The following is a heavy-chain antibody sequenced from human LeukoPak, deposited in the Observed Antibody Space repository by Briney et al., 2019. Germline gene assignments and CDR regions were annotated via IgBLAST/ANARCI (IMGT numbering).Heavy chain of an antibody. J-gene: IGHJ5*02. Sequence: GSLRLSCAASGFTFSSYAMSWVRQAPGKGLEWVSAISGSGGSTYYADSVKGRFTISRDNSKNTLYLQMNSLRAEDTAVYYCAKDASGFLAPQFFLPDEPWLAPGGQETLVTVSS. CDR3: AKDASGFLAPQFFLPDEPWLAP. D-gene: IGHD3-3*01. CDR2: ISGSGGST. V-gene: IGHV3-23*01. CDR1: GFTFSSYA.